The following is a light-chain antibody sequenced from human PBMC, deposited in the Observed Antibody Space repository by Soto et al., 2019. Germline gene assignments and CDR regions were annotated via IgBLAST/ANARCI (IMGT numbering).Light chain of an antibody. CDR1: QSTSSH. J-gene: IGKJ1*01. CDR3: QQSYSSPRT. Sequence: DIQMTQSPSSPSASVGDRVTITCRASQSTSSHLNWYQQKPGKAPKLLIYAASTLQSGVPSRFSGSGSGTDFTFTISSLQPEDIAIYYCQQSYSSPRTFGQGTRVEIK. CDR2: AAS. V-gene: IGKV1-39*01.